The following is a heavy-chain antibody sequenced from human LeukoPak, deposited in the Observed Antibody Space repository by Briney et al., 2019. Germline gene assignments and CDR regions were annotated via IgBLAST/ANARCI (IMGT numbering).Heavy chain of an antibody. CDR1: GGSISSYY. J-gene: IGHJ6*03. D-gene: IGHD5-24*01. Sequence: PSETLSLTCTVSGGSISSYYWSWIRQPAGKGLEWIGRIYTSGSTNYNPSLKSRVTMSVDTSKNQFSLKLSSVTAADTAVYYSARETRRNPFYYYYYMDVWGKGTTVTISS. CDR3: ARETRRNPFYYYYYMDV. CDR2: IYTSGST. V-gene: IGHV4-4*07.